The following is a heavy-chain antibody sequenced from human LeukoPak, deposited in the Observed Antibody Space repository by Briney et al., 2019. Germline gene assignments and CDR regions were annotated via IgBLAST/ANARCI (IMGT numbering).Heavy chain of an antibody. CDR3: AKFEGATIPGWFNDY. V-gene: IGHV3-23*05. CDR1: EFIFSDYA. D-gene: IGHD6-19*01. Sequence: PGGSLRLSCGASEFIFSDYAMGWVRQAPGKGLEWVSTIDKTTYPTFYADSVKGRFTISRDNSKNTLYLQMNSLRTEDTAVYFCAKFEGATIPGWFNDYWGQGILVTVSS. CDR2: IDKTTYPT. J-gene: IGHJ4*02.